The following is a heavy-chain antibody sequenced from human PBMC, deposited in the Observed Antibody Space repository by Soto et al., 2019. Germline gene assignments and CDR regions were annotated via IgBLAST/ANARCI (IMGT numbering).Heavy chain of an antibody. J-gene: IGHJ6*02. CDR2: IYYSGST. Sequence: QVQLQESGPGLVKPSQTLSLTCTVSGGSISSGDYYWSWIRQPPGKGLEWIGYIYYSGSTYYNPSLKSRVITSVDTSKNQFSLKLSSVTAADPAVYYCARILVDIVVYGMDVWGQGTTVTVSS. CDR3: ARILVDIVVYGMDV. D-gene: IGHD5-12*01. V-gene: IGHV4-30-4*01. CDR1: GGSISSGDYY.